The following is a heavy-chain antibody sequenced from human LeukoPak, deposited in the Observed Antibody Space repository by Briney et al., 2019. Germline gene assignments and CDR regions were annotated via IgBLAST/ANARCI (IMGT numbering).Heavy chain of an antibody. CDR1: GFTFSSYA. V-gene: IGHV3-23*01. D-gene: IGHD2-15*01. J-gene: IGHJ4*02. CDR3: AKDSAVVVAATLDD. Sequence: GGSLRLSCAASGFTFSSYAMSWVRQAPGKGLEWVSAISGSGGSTYYADSVKGRFTISRDNSKNTLYLQMNSLRAEDTAVYYCAKDSAVVVAATLDDWGQGTLVTVSS. CDR2: ISGSGGST.